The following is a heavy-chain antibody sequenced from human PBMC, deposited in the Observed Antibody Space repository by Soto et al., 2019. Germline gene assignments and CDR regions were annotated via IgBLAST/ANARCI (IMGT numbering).Heavy chain of an antibody. CDR1: GFSLSNARMG. J-gene: IGHJ6*03. CDR2: IFSNDEK. D-gene: IGHD2-2*01. V-gene: IGHV2-26*01. Sequence: VTLKESGPVLVNPTETLTLTCTVSGFSLSNARMGVSWIRQPPGKALEWLAHIFSNDEKSYSTSLKSRLTISKDTSKSQVVLTMTNMDPVDTATYYWARLPPPLWVVPAAMWGDYYYYYYMDVWGKGATVTVSS. CDR3: ARLPPPLWVVPAAMWGDYYYYYYMDV.